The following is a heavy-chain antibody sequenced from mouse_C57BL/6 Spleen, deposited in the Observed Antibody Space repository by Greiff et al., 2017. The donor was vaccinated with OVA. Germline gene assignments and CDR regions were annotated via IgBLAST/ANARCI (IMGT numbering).Heavy chain of an antibody. Sequence: VRLQQSGAELVRPGASVTLSCKASGYTFTDYEMHWVKQTPVHGLAWIGAIDPETGGTAYNQKFKGKAILTADKSSSTAYMELRSLTSEDSAVYYCTREDAQAWFAYWGQGTLVTVSA. CDR1: GYTFTDYE. CDR3: TREDAQAWFAY. J-gene: IGHJ3*01. CDR2: IDPETGGT. V-gene: IGHV1-15*01.